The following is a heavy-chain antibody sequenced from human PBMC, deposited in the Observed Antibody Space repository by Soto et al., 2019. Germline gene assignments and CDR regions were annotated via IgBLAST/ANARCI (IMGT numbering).Heavy chain of an antibody. Sequence: ASETLSLTCAVSGGSISSSNWWSWVRQPPGKGLEWIGEIYHSGSTNYNPSLKSRVTISVDKSKNQFSLKLSSVTAADTAVYYCARDRVGCSGGSCENRNYYYYGMDVWGQGTTVTVSS. CDR1: GGSISSSNW. J-gene: IGHJ6*02. D-gene: IGHD2-15*01. CDR3: ARDRVGCSGGSCENRNYYYYGMDV. V-gene: IGHV4-4*02. CDR2: IYHSGST.